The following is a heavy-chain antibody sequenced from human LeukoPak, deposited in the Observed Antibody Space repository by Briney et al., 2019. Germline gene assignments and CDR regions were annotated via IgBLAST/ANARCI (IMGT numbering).Heavy chain of an antibody. V-gene: IGHV3-11*01. CDR1: GFTFSDYY. J-gene: IGHJ4*02. Sequence: GGSLRLSCAASGFTFSDYYMSWIRQAPGKGLEWVSYISSSGSTIYYADSVKGRFTISRDNAKNSLYLQMNSLRAVDTAVYYCARDKGSGYDYYYFDYWGQGALVTVSS. CDR2: ISSSGSTI. CDR3: ARDKGSGYDYYYFDY. D-gene: IGHD5-12*01.